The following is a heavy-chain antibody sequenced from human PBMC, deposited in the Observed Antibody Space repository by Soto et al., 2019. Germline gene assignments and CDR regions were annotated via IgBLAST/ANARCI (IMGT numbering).Heavy chain of an antibody. V-gene: IGHV3-21*01. D-gene: IGHD1-26*01. J-gene: IGHJ3*02. CDR3: ARDIIASGRLAFDI. CDR2: ISSSSSYI. Sequence: PGGSLRLSCAASGFTFSSYSMNWVRQAPGKGLEWVSSISSSSSYIYYADSVKGRFTISRDNAKNSLYLQMNSLRAEDTAVYYWARDIIASGRLAFDIWGQGTMVTVPS. CDR1: GFTFSSYS.